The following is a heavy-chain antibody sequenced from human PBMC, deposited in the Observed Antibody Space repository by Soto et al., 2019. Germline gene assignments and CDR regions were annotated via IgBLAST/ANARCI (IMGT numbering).Heavy chain of an antibody. CDR2: IFYTGRT. J-gene: IGHJ4*02. Sequence: QVQLQESGPGLVKPSETLSLTCTVSDAFVSGTTYYWNWIRQPPGKGLEWIGYIFYTGRTSYNPTLRSRITISMDTSKTQSSLTLTSVNTAHTAMFYSASLLDINRWTLDYWGQGTLVTVSS. D-gene: IGHD2-15*01. CDR3: ASLLDINRWTLDY. V-gene: IGHV4-61*01. CDR1: DAFVSGTTYY.